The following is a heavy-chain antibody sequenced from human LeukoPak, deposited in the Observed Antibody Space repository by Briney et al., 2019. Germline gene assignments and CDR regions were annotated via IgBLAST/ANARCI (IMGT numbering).Heavy chain of an antibody. CDR2: ISYDGSNK. CDR3: AREGERYSSSWYGYYFDY. CDR1: GFTFSDYF. Sequence: GGSLRLSCAASGFTFSDYFMTWIRQAPGKGLEWVAVISYDGSNKYYADSVKGRFTISRDNSKNTLYLQMNSLRAEDTAVYYCAREGERYSSSWYGYYFDYWGQGTLVTVSS. J-gene: IGHJ4*02. D-gene: IGHD6-13*01. V-gene: IGHV3-30-3*01.